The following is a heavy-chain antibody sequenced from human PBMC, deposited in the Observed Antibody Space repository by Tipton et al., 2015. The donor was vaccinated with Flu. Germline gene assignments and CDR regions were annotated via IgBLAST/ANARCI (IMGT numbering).Heavy chain of an antibody. CDR1: GGSFSGYY. CDR3: ATHCVGVCSHAFDI. Sequence: LRLSCAVYGGSFSGYYWSWIRQPPGKGLEWIGEINHSGNTNHNPSLKSRVTISGDTSKNQFSLKLSSVTAADTAVYYCATHCVGVCSHAFDIWGQGTMVTVSS. J-gene: IGHJ3*02. CDR2: INHSGNT. V-gene: IGHV4-34*01. D-gene: IGHD2-21*02.